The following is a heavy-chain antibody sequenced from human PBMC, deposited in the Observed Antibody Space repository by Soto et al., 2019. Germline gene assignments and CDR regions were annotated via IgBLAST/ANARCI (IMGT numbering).Heavy chain of an antibody. CDR3: TTSTITSITGLDY. J-gene: IGHJ4*02. D-gene: IGHD1-20*01. V-gene: IGHV3-23*01. Sequence: PVGSLRLSCASSVCNVGAFAVNCVRHSPGKGLEWVSGISVSDAFIYYADSVRGRFSISRDASENILYLQMNSLRVDDTALYYCTTSTITSITGLDYLRTRTLGSGSS. CDR2: ISVSDAFI. CDR1: VCNVGAFA.